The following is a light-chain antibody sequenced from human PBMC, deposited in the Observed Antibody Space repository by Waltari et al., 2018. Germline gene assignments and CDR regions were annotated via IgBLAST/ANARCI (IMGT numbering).Light chain of an antibody. V-gene: IGLV3-1*01. CDR3: QTWDTNTVV. J-gene: IGLJ2*01. CDR2: EDE. CDR1: ALGNKY. Sequence: SFALTHAPSLSVSPGQTATIACSGAALGNKYVCWYQQTPGQSPVLVIFEDEKRPSGIPERFSASHAGNTAILTITGVQALDEAAYYCQTWDTNTVVFGGGTKLTVL.